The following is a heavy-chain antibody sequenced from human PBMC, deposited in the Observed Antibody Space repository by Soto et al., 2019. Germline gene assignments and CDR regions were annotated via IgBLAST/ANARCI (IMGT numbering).Heavy chain of an antibody. CDR1: GFTFNSYG. Sequence: QVQLVESGGGVVQPGRFLRLSCAASGFTFNSYGMHWVRQAPGKGLEWVATISYDGSNKYYADSVKGRFTISRDNSKNPLYLQMNSLRAEDTAVYYCAKDKAVAAPFDYWGQGPLVTVSS. J-gene: IGHJ4*02. CDR2: ISYDGSNK. V-gene: IGHV3-30*18. D-gene: IGHD6-19*01. CDR3: AKDKAVAAPFDY.